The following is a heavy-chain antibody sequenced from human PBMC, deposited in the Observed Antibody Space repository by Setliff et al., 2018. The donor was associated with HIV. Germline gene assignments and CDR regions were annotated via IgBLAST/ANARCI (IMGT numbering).Heavy chain of an antibody. J-gene: IGHJ6*02. CDR3: TRGHSGSYFEYYYYYHGMDV. Sequence: GGSLRLSCAASGFIFSSYEMNWVRQAPGKGLEWVSYISRSGSTIHYADSVKGRFTISRDNSKNTLYLQMNSLRAEDTAVYYCTRGHSGSYFEYYYYYHGMDVWGQGTTVTVSS. V-gene: IGHV3-48*03. D-gene: IGHD1-26*01. CDR2: ISRSGSTI. CDR1: GFIFSSYE.